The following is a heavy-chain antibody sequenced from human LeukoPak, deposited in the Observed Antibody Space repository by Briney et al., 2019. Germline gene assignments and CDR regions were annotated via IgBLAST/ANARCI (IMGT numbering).Heavy chain of an antibody. CDR1: GDTLTELS. CDR2: FVPEDGET. J-gene: IGHJ4*02. D-gene: IGHD3-10*01. V-gene: IGHV1-24*01. Sequence: ASVKVSCKLSGDTLTELSMHWVRQSPGKGLAWMGGFVPEDGETIYAQIFQGRVTMTEDTSTDTAYMELSGLRSDDTAVYFCATLPRGHLFDSWGQGTLVTVSS. CDR3: ATLPRGHLFDS.